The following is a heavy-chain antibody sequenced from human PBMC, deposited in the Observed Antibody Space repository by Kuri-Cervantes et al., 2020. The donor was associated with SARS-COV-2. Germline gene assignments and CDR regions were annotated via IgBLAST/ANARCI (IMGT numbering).Heavy chain of an antibody. D-gene: IGHD3-3*01. CDR3: ARDGDFWCCYYKNWSDP. J-gene: IGHJ5*02. CDR1: GFTFSSYG. V-gene: IGHV3-33*01. Sequence: GGSLRLSCAASGFTFSSYGMHRVRQAPGKGLEWVAVIWYDGSNKYYADSVKGRFTISRDNFNNKLYLQMNSLRAEDTAVYYCARDGDFWCCYYKNWSDPWCQGTLVTVSS. CDR2: IWYDGSNK.